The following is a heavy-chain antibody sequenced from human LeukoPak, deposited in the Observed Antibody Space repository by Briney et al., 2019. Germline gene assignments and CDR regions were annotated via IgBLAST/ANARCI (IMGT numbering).Heavy chain of an antibody. D-gene: IGHD3-9*01. Sequence: SVKLFCKSSGYRFTGRYIHWARHPSAQGREGMGGIIPIFGTANYAQKFQGRVTITADESTSTAYMELSSLRSEDTAVYYCAIVVTDILTGYWYYFDYWGQGTLVTVSS. V-gene: IGHV1-69*13. CDR2: IIPIFGTA. CDR1: GYRFTGRY. J-gene: IGHJ4*02. CDR3: AIVVTDILTGYWYYFDY.